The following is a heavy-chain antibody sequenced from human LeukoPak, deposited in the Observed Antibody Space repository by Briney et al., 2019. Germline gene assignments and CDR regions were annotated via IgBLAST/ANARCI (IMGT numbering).Heavy chain of an antibody. CDR1: GHSIFSNYY. J-gene: IGHJ4*02. D-gene: IGHD6-6*01. Sequence: SETLSLTCTVSGHSIFSNYYHWGWIRQPPGKGPEWIASVHHSGTAYYNPSLKSRVTTSVDTSENQFSLKLSSVTAADTAVYYCASEHSSSPFFWSQGTLVTVSS. CDR3: ASEHSSSPFF. V-gene: IGHV4-38-2*02. CDR2: VHHSGTA.